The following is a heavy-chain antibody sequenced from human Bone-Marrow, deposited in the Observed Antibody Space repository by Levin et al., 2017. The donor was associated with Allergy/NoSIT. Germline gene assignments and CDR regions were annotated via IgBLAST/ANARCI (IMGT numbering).Heavy chain of an antibody. J-gene: IGHJ3*02. CDR2: ISSSSSYI. CDR1: GFTFSSYS. CDR3: ARVFPPKGVVPAARDAFDI. Sequence: AGESLKISCAASGFTFSSYSMNWVRQAPGKGLEWVSSISSSSSYIYYADSVKGRFTISRDNAKNSLYLQMNSLRAEDTAVYYCARVFPPKGVVPAARDAFDIWGQGTMVTVSS. D-gene: IGHD2-2*01. V-gene: IGHV3-21*01.